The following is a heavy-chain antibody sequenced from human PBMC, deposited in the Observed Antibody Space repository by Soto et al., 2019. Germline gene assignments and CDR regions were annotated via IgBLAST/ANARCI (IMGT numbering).Heavy chain of an antibody. CDR2: IYYSGST. V-gene: IGHV4-39*01. CDR3: XXXXXXXVXXXAAEVDY. CDR1: GGSISSSSYY. J-gene: IGHJ4*02. D-gene: IGHD6-13*01. Sequence: QLQLQESGPGLVKPSETLSLTCTVSGGSISSSSYYWGWIRQPPGKGLEWIGSIYYSGSTYYNPSLKSRVTISVDTSKNQXXLXXXXXXXXXXXXXXXXXXXXXXVXXXAAEVDYWGQGTLVTVSS.